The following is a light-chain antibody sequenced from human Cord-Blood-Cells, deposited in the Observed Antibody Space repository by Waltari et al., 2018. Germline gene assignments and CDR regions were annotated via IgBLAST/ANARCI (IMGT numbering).Light chain of an antibody. Sequence: SYVLTQQPSVSVAPGKTARITCGGNNSGSKSVHWYQQKPGRAPVLVVYDDSDRPSGIPERFSGSNSGNTATLTISRVEAGDEADYYCQVWDSSSDHWVFGGGNKLTVL. CDR3: QVWDSSSDHWV. J-gene: IGLJ3*02. V-gene: IGLV3-21*03. CDR1: NSGSKS. CDR2: DDS.